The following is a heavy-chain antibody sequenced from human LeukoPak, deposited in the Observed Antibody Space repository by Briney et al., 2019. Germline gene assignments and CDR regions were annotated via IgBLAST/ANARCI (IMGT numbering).Heavy chain of an antibody. Sequence: SETLSLTCAVSGYSISTAYYWGWIRQTPGKGLEWIGRIYHRGGTTSYNPSLGSRVSISGDTYKNQFTLRLASVTAADTAVYYCARYDSRGSGCTLFDSWGQGILVTISS. D-gene: IGHD3-16*01. CDR1: GYSISTAYY. J-gene: IGHJ5*01. CDR2: IYHRGGTT. CDR3: ARYDSRGSGCTLFDS. V-gene: IGHV4-38-2*01.